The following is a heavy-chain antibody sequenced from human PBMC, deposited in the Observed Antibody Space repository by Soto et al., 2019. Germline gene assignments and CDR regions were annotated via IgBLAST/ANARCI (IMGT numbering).Heavy chain of an antibody. Sequence: ASVKVSCKASGYTFTNSDINWVRQAPGQGLEWMGWMNPDSGHAAYAQKFQGRVTLTTSTSTSTVYMEMRSLGSEDTAVYYCARRPHCSGGICYYGLDNWGQGTLVTVS. V-gene: IGHV1-8*01. CDR1: GYTFTNSD. D-gene: IGHD2-15*01. CDR2: MNPDSGHA. J-gene: IGHJ4*02. CDR3: ARRPHCSGGICYYGLDN.